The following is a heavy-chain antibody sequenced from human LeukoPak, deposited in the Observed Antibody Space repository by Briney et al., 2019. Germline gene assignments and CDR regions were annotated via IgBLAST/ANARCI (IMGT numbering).Heavy chain of an antibody. Sequence: GGSLRLSCAASGFTFSSYGMHWVRQAPGKGLEWVAVISYDGSNKYYADSVKGRFTISRENAKNSLYLQMKSLTAGDTAVYYCAREGPSSYSGAWNDWFLDLWGRGTLVTVSS. V-gene: IGHV3-30*03. CDR3: AREGPSSYSGAWNDWFLDL. CDR2: ISYDGSNK. D-gene: IGHD1-1*01. J-gene: IGHJ2*01. CDR1: GFTFSSYG.